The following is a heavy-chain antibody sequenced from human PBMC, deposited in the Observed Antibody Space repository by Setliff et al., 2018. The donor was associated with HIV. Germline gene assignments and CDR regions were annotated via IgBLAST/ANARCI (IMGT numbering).Heavy chain of an antibody. CDR1: GGSISSSGDY. Sequence: TLSLTCTVSGGSISSSGDYWSWVRQHPGKGLEWIGYIYYTGSTYSNPSLQSRVRISVDTSKNQFSLRLSSVTAADTAVYYCARDSANGKTANLNYLDVWGKGTTVTVSS. CDR3: ARDSANGKTANLNYLDV. CDR2: IYYTGST. D-gene: IGHD2-8*01. V-gene: IGHV4-31*03. J-gene: IGHJ6*03.